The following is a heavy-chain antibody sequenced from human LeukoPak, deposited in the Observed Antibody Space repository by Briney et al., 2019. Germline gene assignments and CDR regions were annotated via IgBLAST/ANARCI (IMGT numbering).Heavy chain of an antibody. Sequence: GGSLRLSCAASGFTFSSYSMNWVRQAPGKGLEWVSYISTSTIYYARSVKGRFTISRDNATNSLYLRMDSLRAEDTAVYYCARGRRYFFDSWGQGALVTVSS. J-gene: IGHJ4*02. V-gene: IGHV3-48*04. CDR2: ISTSTI. CDR3: ARGRRYFFDS. CDR1: GFTFSSYS.